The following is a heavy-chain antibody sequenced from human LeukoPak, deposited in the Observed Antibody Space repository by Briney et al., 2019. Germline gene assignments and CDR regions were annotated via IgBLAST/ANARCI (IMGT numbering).Heavy chain of an antibody. J-gene: IGHJ5*02. CDR3: VYGGSYYVA. V-gene: IGHV3-7*01. CDR1: GFTFSSYS. Sequence: GGSLRLSCAASGFTFSSYSMNWVRQAPGTGLELVANIKEDGSEKYYVDSVRGRFTISRDNAKNSLYLQMNSLRVEDTAVYYCVYGGSYYVAWGQGTLVTVSS. CDR2: IKEDGSEK. D-gene: IGHD1-26*01.